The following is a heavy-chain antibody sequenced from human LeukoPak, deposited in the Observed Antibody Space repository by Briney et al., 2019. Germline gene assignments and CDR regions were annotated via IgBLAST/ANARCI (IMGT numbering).Heavy chain of an antibody. CDR1: GYTFTSYY. CDR3: ASPLSTALPHDAFDI. Sequence: GASVTVSCTASGYTFTSYYMHWVRQAPGQGLEWMGIINPSGGNTSYAQKFQGRVTMTRDMSTSTVYMELSSLRSEDTAVYYCASPLSTALPHDAFDIWGQGTMVTVSS. CDR2: INPSGGNT. V-gene: IGHV1-46*01. D-gene: IGHD2/OR15-2a*01. J-gene: IGHJ3*02.